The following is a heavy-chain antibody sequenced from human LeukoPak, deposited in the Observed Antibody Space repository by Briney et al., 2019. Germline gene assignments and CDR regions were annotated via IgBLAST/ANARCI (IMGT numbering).Heavy chain of an antibody. CDR3: AREVRTIYYYYGMDV. CDR2: IWYDGSNK. CDR1: GFTFSSYG. J-gene: IGHJ6*02. V-gene: IGHV3-33*01. D-gene: IGHD2-2*01. Sequence: PGRSLRLSCAASGFTFSSYGMHWVRQAPGKGLEWGAVIWYDGSNKYYADSVKGRFTISREHSKNTLYLQMNSLRAEDTAVYYCAREVRTIYYYYGMDVWGQGTTVTVSS.